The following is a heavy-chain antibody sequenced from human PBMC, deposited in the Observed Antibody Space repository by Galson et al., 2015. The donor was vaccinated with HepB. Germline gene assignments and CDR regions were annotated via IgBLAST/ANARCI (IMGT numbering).Heavy chain of an antibody. J-gene: IGHJ6*03. CDR3: ARASGKTVYYYYIDV. Sequence: SVKVSCKASGGTFSSYAISWVRQAPGQGLEWMGRIIPILGIANYAQKFQGRVTMTRSTSISTAYMELSSLRSEDTAVYYCARASGKTVYYYYIDVWGKGTTVTVSS. D-gene: IGHD1-1*01. CDR1: GGTFSSYA. CDR2: IIPILGIA. V-gene: IGHV1-69*04.